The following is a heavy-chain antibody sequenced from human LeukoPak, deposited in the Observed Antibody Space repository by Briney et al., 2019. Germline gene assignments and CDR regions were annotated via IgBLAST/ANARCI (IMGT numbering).Heavy chain of an antibody. D-gene: IGHD6-19*01. CDR1: GFTFSSYE. CDR2: ISSSGNTI. Sequence: GGSLRLSCAASGFTFSSYEMNWVRQAPGKGLEWVSYISSSGNTIYYADSVKGRFTISRDNSKNTLYLQMNSLRAEDTAVYYCAKDLRRVHYYYYMDVWGKGTTVTISS. J-gene: IGHJ6*03. V-gene: IGHV3-48*03. CDR3: AKDLRRVHYYYYMDV.